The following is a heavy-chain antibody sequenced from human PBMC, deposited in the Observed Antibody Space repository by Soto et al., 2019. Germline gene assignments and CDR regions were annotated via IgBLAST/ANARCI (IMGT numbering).Heavy chain of an antibody. V-gene: IGHV3-74*01. Sequence: PGGSLRLSCAASGFTFSSYWMHWVRQAPGKGLVWVSRINSDGSSTSYADSVKGRFTISRDNAKNTLFLQMNSLRAEDTAVYYCATAKLLLPWLFDYWGQGILVTVSS. CDR2: INSDGSST. CDR3: ATAKLLLPWLFDY. CDR1: GFTFSSYW. D-gene: IGHD2-15*01. J-gene: IGHJ4*02.